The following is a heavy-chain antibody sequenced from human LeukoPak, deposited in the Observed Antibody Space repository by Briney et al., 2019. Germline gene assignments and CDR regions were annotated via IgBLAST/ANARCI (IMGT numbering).Heavy chain of an antibody. V-gene: IGHV1-8*02. CDR3: AREEVGSGSYGSRFDY. CDR2: MNPNSGNT. D-gene: IGHD1-26*01. J-gene: IGHJ4*02. CDR1: GGTFSSYD. Sequence: ASVKVSCKASGGTFSSYDINWVRQATGQGLEWMGWMNPNSGNTGYAQKFQGRVTMTRNTSISTAYMELSSLRSEDTAVYYCAREEVGSGSYGSRFDYWGQGTLVTVSS.